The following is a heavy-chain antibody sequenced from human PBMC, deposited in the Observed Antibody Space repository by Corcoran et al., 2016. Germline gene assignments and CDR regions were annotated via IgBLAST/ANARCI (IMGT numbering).Heavy chain of an antibody. CDR2: ISAYNGNT. D-gene: IGHD3-22*01. CDR3: ARGGITMRVVAHDAFDI. J-gene: IGHJ3*02. V-gene: IGHV1-18*01. CDR1: GYTFTSYG. Sequence: QVQLVQSGAEVKKPGASVKVSCKASGYTFTSYGISWVRQAPGQGLEWMGWISAYNGNTNYAQKLQGRVTMTTDTSTSTDYMERRSLRSDDTAVYYGARGGITMRVVAHDAFDIWGQGTMVTVSS.